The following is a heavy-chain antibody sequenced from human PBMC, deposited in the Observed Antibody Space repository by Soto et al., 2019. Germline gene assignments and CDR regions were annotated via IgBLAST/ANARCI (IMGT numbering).Heavy chain of an antibody. D-gene: IGHD4-17*01. V-gene: IGHV4-59*08. CDR3: ARPRGSFTVTDAFDI. J-gene: IGHJ3*02. Sequence: QVQLQESGPGLVKPSETLSLTCTVSGGSISSYYWSWIRQPPGKGLEWIGYIYYSGGTNYNPSLKSRVTISVDTSKNQFSLKLSSVTAADTAVYYCARPRGSFTVTDAFDIWGQGTMVTVSS. CDR2: IYYSGGT. CDR1: GGSISSYY.